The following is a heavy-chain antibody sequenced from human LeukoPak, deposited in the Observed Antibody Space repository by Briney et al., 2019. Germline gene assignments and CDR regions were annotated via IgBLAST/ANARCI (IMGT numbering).Heavy chain of an antibody. CDR2: IYYSGST. Sequence: SETLPLTCTVSGGSLSSYFWSWIRQPPGKGLEWFAYIYYSGSTNYNPSLKSRVTISVDTSKNQFSLKLSSVTAADTAVYYCAITIVSSGWFVSYYGMDVWGQGTTVTVSS. J-gene: IGHJ6*02. CDR3: AITIVSSGWFVSYYGMDV. V-gene: IGHV4-59*01. D-gene: IGHD6-19*01. CDR1: GGSLSSYF.